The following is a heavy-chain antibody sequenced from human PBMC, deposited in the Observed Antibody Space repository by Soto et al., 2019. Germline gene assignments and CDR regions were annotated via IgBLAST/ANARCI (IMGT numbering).Heavy chain of an antibody. CDR2: ISDYNGNT. Sequence: QVQLVQSGAEVKKPGASVKVSCKASGYTFTSYGISWVRQAPGQGLEWMGWISDYNGNTNYAQKLQGRVTMTTDTSTRTGYMELRSRRAGDTAVYYCAGEGSYYGDFWGQGTLVTVSS. V-gene: IGHV1-18*01. CDR1: GYTFTSYG. D-gene: IGHD1-26*01. CDR3: AGEGSYYGDF. J-gene: IGHJ4*02.